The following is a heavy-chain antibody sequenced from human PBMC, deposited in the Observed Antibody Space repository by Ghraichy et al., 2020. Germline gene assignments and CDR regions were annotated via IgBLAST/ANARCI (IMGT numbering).Heavy chain of an antibody. Sequence: GGSLRLSCAASGFTFSRYWMTWVRQPPGKGLEWVANIKHDSSEKYYVDAVKGRFTISSDDAKNTLFLQMNSLRAEDTALYYCARHCFCVPFAYWGQGTLVTVSS. CDR3: ARHCFCVPFAY. D-gene: IGHD2-21*01. CDR2: IKHDSSEK. V-gene: IGHV3-7*03. J-gene: IGHJ4*02. CDR1: GFTFSRYW.